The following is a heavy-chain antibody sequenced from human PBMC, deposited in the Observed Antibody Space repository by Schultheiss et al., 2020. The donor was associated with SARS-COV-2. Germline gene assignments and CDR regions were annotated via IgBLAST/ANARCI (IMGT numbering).Heavy chain of an antibody. CDR2: ISSSGCSI. CDR3: ARDTGAPFDY. V-gene: IGHV3-21*05. CDR1: GFTFSGYW. J-gene: IGHJ4*02. D-gene: IGHD1-26*01. Sequence: GGSLRLSCAASGFTFSGYWMSWVRQAPGKGLEWVSYISSSGCSIYYADSVKGRFTISRDNAKNSLYLQMNSLRAEDTAVYYCARDTGAPFDYWGQGTLVTVSS.